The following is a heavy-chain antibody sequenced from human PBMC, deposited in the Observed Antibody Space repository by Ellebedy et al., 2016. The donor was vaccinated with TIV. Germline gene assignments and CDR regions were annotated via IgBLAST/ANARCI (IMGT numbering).Heavy chain of an antibody. V-gene: IGHV4-39*01. J-gene: IGHJ5*02. CDR2: FYYGGSI. D-gene: IGHD2-2*01. Sequence: SETLSLXCTVSGDSISSSGYYWGWIRQPPGKGLEWLGSFYYGGSIYYNPSLKSRVTISVDTSKNQFSLRLNSVTAADTAIYYCARLHCSSTDPRLNWFDPWGQGTLVTVSS. CDR3: ARLHCSSTDPRLNWFDP. CDR1: GDSISSSGYY.